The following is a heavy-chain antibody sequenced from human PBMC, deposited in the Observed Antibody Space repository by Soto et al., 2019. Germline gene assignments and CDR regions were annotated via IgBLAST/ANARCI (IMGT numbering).Heavy chain of an antibody. J-gene: IGHJ6*04. Sequence: GPMRLSCAASGFTVSSKYVSWVSQTPGKGLEWVSLIQSGGPTYYADSVKGRFTISSDTSENTVHLQMDSLRAEDTAVYFCARDDVLCDGGRCYGVPLDVWVKGTTVTVSS. CDR3: ARDDVLCDGGRCYGVPLDV. V-gene: IGHV3-66*01. CDR2: IQSGGPT. CDR1: GFTVSSKY. D-gene: IGHD2-15*01.